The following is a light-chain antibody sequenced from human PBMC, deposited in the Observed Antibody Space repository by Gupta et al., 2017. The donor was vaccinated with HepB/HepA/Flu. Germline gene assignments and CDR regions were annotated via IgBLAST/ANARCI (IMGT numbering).Light chain of an antibody. J-gene: IGLJ3*02. V-gene: IGLV8-61*01. CDR3: VLYMGSGIWV. Sequence: QTVVTQEPSFSVSPGGTVTLTCGLSSGSVSTSYYPSWYQQTPGQAPRTLIYSTNTRSSGVPGRFSGSILGNTAALTITGAQADDESDYYCVLYMGSGIWVFGGGTKLTVL. CDR1: SGSVSTSYY. CDR2: STN.